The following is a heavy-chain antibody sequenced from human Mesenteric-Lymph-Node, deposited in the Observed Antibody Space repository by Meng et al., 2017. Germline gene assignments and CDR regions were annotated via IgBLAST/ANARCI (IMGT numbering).Heavy chain of an antibody. CDR2: ISYDGSNK. D-gene: IGHD1-26*01. J-gene: IGHJ3*02. CDR1: GFTFSSYA. Sequence: GESLKISCAASGFTFSSYAMHWVRQAPGKGLEWVAVISYDGSNKYYADSVKGRFTVSRDNSHDTLYLQMNSLRGDDTAVYYCAKGRPSGTYNSLDIWGQGTMVTVSS. CDR3: AKGRPSGTYNSLDI. V-gene: IGHV3-30*07.